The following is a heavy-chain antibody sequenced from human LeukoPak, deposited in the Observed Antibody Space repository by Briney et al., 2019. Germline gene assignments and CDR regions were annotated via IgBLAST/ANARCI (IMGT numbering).Heavy chain of an antibody. CDR2: IYHSGST. J-gene: IGHJ4*02. V-gene: IGHV4-38-2*02. CDR3: ARDQAYCGGDCYFDF. CDR1: DYSISSAYY. Sequence: ASETLSLTCAVSDYSISSAYYWGWIRQPPGKGLEWIGSIYHSGSTDYSPSLKSRVTISVDTSKNQFSLKLRSVTAADTAVYYCARDQAYCGGDCYFDFWGQGTLVTVSS. D-gene: IGHD2-21*02.